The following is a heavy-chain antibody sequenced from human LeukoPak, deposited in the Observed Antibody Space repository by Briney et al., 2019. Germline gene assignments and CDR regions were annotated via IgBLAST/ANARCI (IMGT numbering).Heavy chain of an antibody. CDR2: INHSGST. Sequence: PGGSLRLSCAASGFTFNNYSMNWVRQPPGKGLEWIGEINHSGSTNYNPSLKSRVTISVDTSKNQFSLKLSSVTAADTAVYYCARGRPIAVAEAWLEYDYWGQGTLVTVSS. CDR1: GFTFNNYS. D-gene: IGHD6-19*01. J-gene: IGHJ4*02. CDR3: ARGRPIAVAEAWLEYDY. V-gene: IGHV4-34*01.